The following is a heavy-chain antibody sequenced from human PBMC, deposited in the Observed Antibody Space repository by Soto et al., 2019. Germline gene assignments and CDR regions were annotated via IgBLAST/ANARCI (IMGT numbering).Heavy chain of an antibody. J-gene: IGHJ4*02. CDR3: AREGRGFDPRDD. D-gene: IGHD5-12*01. CDR1: GGSVSSCSEY. Sequence: QVQLQESGPRLVKPSEALSLTCTVSGGSVSSCSEYWSWIRQPPVKGLEWIGHIYYSWRTNDNPLRQSRVTLSVETSKNQYALKRSAVTAAGTDGYYCAREGRGFDPRDDRGQGTLVTVAS. CDR2: IYYSWRT. V-gene: IGHV4-61*01.